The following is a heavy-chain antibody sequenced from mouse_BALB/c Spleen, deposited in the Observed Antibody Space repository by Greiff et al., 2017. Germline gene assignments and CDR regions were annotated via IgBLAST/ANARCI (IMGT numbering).Heavy chain of an antibody. Sequence: EVKLMESGGGLVQPGGSLKLSCAASGFTFSSYTMSWVRQTPEKRLEWVAYISNGGGSTYYPDTVKGRFTISRDNAKNTLYLQMSSLKSEDTAMYYCARHEDYYGSSYVYAMDYWGQGSSGTVSS. V-gene: IGHV5-12-2*01. J-gene: IGHJ4*01. CDR3: ARHEDYYGSSYVYAMDY. CDR1: GFTFSSYT. D-gene: IGHD1-1*01. CDR2: ISNGGGST.